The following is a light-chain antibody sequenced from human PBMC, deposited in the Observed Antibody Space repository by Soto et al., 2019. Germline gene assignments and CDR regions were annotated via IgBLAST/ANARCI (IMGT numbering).Light chain of an antibody. Sequence: EIVLTQSPGTLSLSPGERATLSCRASQSVTSNYLAWYQQKPGQAPRLLIYGASSRATGIPDRLSGSGSGTDFILTISRLEPEDFAVFYCQQYSSSPVTFGQGTKVDI. CDR3: QQYSSSPVT. CDR1: QSVTSNY. J-gene: IGKJ1*01. V-gene: IGKV3-20*01. CDR2: GAS.